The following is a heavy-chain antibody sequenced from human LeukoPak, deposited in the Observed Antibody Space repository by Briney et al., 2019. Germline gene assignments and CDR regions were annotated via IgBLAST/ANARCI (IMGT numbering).Heavy chain of an antibody. J-gene: IGHJ4*02. CDR2: MRSDSSII. Sequence: GGSLRLSCAPSGFAFNTYIVNWALQAPGKGVEGGSYMRSDSSIIYYAHSVKRRFTMHRDNDENSLYLQVNSLRVEDRAVYFWARVQAGKWDFDYWGQGTLVTVFS. CDR3: ARVQAGKWDFDY. D-gene: IGHD1-26*01. V-gene: IGHV3-48*01. CDR1: GFAFNTYI.